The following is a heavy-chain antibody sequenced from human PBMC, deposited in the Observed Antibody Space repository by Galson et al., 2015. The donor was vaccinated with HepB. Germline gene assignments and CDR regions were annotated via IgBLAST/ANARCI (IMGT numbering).Heavy chain of an antibody. V-gene: IGHV3-30*18. CDR3: AKGRLEWEHIGDY. J-gene: IGHJ4*02. Sequence: SLRLSCAASGFTFSSYGMHWVRQAPGKGLEWVAVISYDGSNKYYADSVKGRFTISRDNSKNTLYLQMNSLRAEDTAVYYCAKGRLEWEHIGDYWGQGTLVTVSS. D-gene: IGHD3-3*01. CDR2: ISYDGSNK. CDR1: GFTFSSYG.